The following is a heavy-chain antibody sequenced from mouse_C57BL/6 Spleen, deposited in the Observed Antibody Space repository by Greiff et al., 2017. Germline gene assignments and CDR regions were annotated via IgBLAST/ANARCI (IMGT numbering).Heavy chain of an antibody. CDR3: AMNPYYSTMDY. J-gene: IGHJ4*01. CDR1: GYAFTNYL. D-gene: IGHD2-5*01. V-gene: IGHV1-54*01. CDR2: INPGSGGT. Sequence: QVQLQQSGAELVRPGTSVKVSCKASGYAFTNYLIEWVKQRPGQGLEWIGVINPGSGGTNYNEKFKGKATLTADKSSSTAYMQLSSLTSEDTAVYFCAMNPYYSTMDYWGQGTSVTVSS.